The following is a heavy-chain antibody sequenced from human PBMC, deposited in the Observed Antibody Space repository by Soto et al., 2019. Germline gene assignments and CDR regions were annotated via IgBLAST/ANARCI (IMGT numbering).Heavy chain of an antibody. CDR2: INHSGST. J-gene: IGHJ4*02. CDR3: AKIRMLGIGVWGSYRQHYFDH. Sequence: QVQLQQWGAGLLKPSETLSLPCAVYGGSFRGYSWTWIRQPQGKGLEWIGEINHSGSTKDIPSLESRVTISLDPSKNHFSLRLSAVTAGDTAVYYCAKIRMLGIGVWGSYRQHYFDHWGQGTLVTASS. D-gene: IGHD3-16*02. V-gene: IGHV4-34*01. CDR1: GGSFRGYS.